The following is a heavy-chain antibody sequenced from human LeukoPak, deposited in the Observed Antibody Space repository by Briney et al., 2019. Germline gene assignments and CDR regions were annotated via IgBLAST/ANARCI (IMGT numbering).Heavy chain of an antibody. J-gene: IGHJ5*02. Sequence: ASVEVSCKTSGYSFSNHGISWVRQAPGQGLEWMGWIAGYNDNPKYSQKFQGRVTMTRETSTSTAYMELRSLRSDDTAVYYCARELGIRFDPWGQGTLVIVSS. CDR1: GYSFSNHG. D-gene: IGHD3-16*01. CDR2: IAGYNDNP. CDR3: ARELGIRFDP. V-gene: IGHV1-18*01.